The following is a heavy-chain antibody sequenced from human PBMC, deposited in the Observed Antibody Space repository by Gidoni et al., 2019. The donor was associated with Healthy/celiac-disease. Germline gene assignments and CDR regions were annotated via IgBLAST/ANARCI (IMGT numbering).Heavy chain of an antibody. CDR3: AKRSGYELYYGMDV. D-gene: IGHD5-12*01. CDR1: GFTFSSYG. V-gene: IGHV3-30*18. Sequence: QVQLVESGGGVVQPGRSLRLSCAASGFTFSSYGMHWVRQAPGKGLEWVAVISYDGSNKYYADSVKGRFTISRDNSKNTLYLQMNSLRAEDTAVYYCAKRSGYELYYGMDVWGQGTTVTVSS. J-gene: IGHJ6*02. CDR2: ISYDGSNK.